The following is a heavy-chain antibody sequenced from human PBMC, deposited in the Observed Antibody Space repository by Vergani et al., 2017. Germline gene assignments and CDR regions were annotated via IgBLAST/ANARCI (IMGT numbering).Heavy chain of an antibody. D-gene: IGHD5-12*01. CDR1: GFTFSSYW. Sequence: EVQLVESGGGLVQPGGSLRLSCAASGFTFSSYWMSWVRQAPGKGLEWVANIKQDGSEKYYVDSVKGRFTISRDNAKNSLYLQMNSLRAEDTAVYYCAREGRNSGYDYELGDWGQGTLVTVSS. CDR3: AREGRNSGYDYELGD. V-gene: IGHV3-7*01. CDR2: IKQDGSEK. J-gene: IGHJ4*02.